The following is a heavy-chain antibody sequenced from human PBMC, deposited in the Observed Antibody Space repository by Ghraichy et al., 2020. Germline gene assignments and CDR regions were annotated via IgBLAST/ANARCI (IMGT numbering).Heavy chain of an antibody. D-gene: IGHD3-22*01. Sequence: GGSLRLSCAASGFTFSTYSMNWVRQAPGKGLEWVSYISSSSYTIYYADSVKGRFTISRDNAKNSLYLQMNSLRAEDTAVYYCAREFYYDTSVHFDYWGPGTLVTVSS. CDR1: GFTFSTYS. J-gene: IGHJ4*02. CDR3: AREFYYDTSVHFDY. CDR2: ISSSSYTI. V-gene: IGHV3-48*04.